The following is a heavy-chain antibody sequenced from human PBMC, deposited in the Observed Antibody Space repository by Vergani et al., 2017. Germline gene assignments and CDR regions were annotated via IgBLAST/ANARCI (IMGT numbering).Heavy chain of an antibody. Sequence: EVQLLESGGGLVQPGGSLRLSCAASGFTFSSYAMSWVRQAPGKGLEWVSAISGSGGSTYYADSVKGRFTISRDTSKNSLYLQMTSLRAEDTAVYYCARRVVVVPAAPGGGYWDQGTLVAVSS. V-gene: IGHV3-23*01. D-gene: IGHD2-2*01. CDR3: ARRVVVVPAAPGGGY. CDR2: ISGSGGST. CDR1: GFTFSSYA. J-gene: IGHJ4*02.